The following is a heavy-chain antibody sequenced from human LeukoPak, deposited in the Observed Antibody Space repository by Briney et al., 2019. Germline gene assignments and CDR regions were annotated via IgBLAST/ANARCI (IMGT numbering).Heavy chain of an antibody. Sequence: SVKVSCKASGYTFTSYGISWVRQAPGQGLEWMGGIIPIFGTANYAQKFQGRVTITTDESTSTAYMELSSLRSEDTAVYYCARVEYQLLYPIGYYYYMDVWGKGITVTVSS. CDR1: GYTFTSYG. V-gene: IGHV1-69*05. CDR2: IIPIFGTA. CDR3: ARVEYQLLYPIGYYYYMDV. D-gene: IGHD2-2*02. J-gene: IGHJ6*03.